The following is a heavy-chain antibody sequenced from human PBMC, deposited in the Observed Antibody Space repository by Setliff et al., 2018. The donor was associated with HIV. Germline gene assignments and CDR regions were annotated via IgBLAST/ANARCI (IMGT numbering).Heavy chain of an antibody. V-gene: IGHV4-38-2*02. CDR3: ARDQSDYNVLTGFGDFDY. J-gene: IGHJ4*01. D-gene: IGHD3-9*01. Sequence: SETLSLTCGVSGIPIDRVYSWAWIRQPPGRGLEWIGTISHSGSTHYNSPLQGRISISIDTSKNQFSLTLTSVTAADTAMYYCARDQSDYNVLTGFGDFDYWGHGTLVTVSS. CDR2: ISHSGST. CDR1: GIPIDRVYS.